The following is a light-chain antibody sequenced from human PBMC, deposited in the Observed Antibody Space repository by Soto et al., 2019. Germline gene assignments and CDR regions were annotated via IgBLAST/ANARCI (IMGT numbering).Light chain of an antibody. CDR1: QGIRND. CDR2: AAS. Sequence: AIQMTQSPSSLSASVGDRVTITCRASQGIRNDLGWYQQKPGKAPKLLIYAASSLQSGVPSRFSGSGSGTDFALTISSLQPEDFAPYYCLQDPNYPWTFGQGNKVEIK. J-gene: IGKJ1*01. V-gene: IGKV1-6*01. CDR3: LQDPNYPWT.